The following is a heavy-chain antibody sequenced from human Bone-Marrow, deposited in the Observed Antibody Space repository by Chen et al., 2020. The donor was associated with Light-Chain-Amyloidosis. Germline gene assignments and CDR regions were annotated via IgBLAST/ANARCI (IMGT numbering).Heavy chain of an antibody. CDR1: GYTFPNYW. D-gene: IGHD5-12*01. Sequence: EVLLEKSGPEVKKPGESLKISCKGSGYTFPNYWIGWGRQMPGKGLEWMGVIYPDDSDARYSPSFAGQVTISADKSLPTAYLQWKSLKASDTAMYYCARRRDGYNFDYWRQGTLVTVSS. J-gene: IGHJ4*02. V-gene: IGHV5-51*01. CDR3: ARRRDGYNFDY. CDR2: IYPDDSDA.